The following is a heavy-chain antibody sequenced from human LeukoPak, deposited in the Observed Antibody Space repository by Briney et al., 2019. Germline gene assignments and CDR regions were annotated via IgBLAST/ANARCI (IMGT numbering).Heavy chain of an antibody. D-gene: IGHD3-22*01. Sequence: ASVKVSCKVSGYTLTELSMHWVRQAPGKGLEWMGGFDPEDGETIYAQKFQGRVTMTEDTSTDTAYMELSSLRPEDTAVYYCATANYYDSSGYYKSIDYWGQGTLVTVSS. CDR3: ATANYYDSSGYYKSIDY. CDR2: FDPEDGET. J-gene: IGHJ4*02. V-gene: IGHV1-24*01. CDR1: GYTLTELS.